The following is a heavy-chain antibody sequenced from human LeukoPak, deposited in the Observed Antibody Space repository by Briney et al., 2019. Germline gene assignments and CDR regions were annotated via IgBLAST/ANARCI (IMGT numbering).Heavy chain of an antibody. CDR1: GGSISSSSYY. CDR3: ARRAVAGTAAFDM. CDR2: IYFSGTT. V-gene: IGHV4-39*01. J-gene: IGHJ3*02. D-gene: IGHD6-19*01. Sequence: SETLSLTCTVSGGSISSSSYYWGWIRQSPGKGLEWLGNIYFSGTTYYNPSLKSRVTMSVDTAKNQFSLKLSSVTAADTTLYYCARRAVAGTAAFDMWGQGTMVTVSS.